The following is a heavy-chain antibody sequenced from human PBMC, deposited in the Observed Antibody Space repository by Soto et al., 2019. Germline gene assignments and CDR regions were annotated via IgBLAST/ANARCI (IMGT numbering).Heavy chain of an antibody. D-gene: IGHD6-19*01. J-gene: IGHJ5*02. V-gene: IGHV1-69*01. CDR2: IIPIFGTA. CDR3: ARVLSSVRGWYSNPSWFDP. CDR1: GGTFSSYA. Sequence: QVQLVQSGAEVKKPGSSVKVSCKASGGTFSSYAISWVRQAPGQGLEWMGGIIPIFGTANYAQKFQGRVTITADESTSTAYMELSSLRSEDTAVYYCARVLSSVRGWYSNPSWFDPWGQGTLVNVSS.